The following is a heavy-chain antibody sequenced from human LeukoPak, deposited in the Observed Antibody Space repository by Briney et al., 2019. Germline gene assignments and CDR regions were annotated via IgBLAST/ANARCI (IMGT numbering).Heavy chain of an antibody. J-gene: IGHJ4*02. CDR1: GSTFSSYA. V-gene: IGHV3-30*04. D-gene: IGHD3-22*01. Sequence: GGSLRLSCAASGSTFSSYAMHWVRQAPGKGLEWVAVISYDGSNKYYADSVKGRFTISRDNSKNTLYLQMNRLRAEDTAVYYCARLGVYDSRVYWGQGTLVTVSS. CDR2: ISYDGSNK. CDR3: ARLGVYDSRVY.